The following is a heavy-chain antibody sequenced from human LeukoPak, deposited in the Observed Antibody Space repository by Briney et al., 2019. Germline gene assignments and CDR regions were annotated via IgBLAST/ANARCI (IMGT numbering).Heavy chain of an antibody. D-gene: IGHD4-11*01. J-gene: IGHJ4*02. V-gene: IGHV3-7*01. CDR2: IKQDESEK. Sequence: GGSLRLSCAASGLTFSTYWMSWVRQAPGKGLEWVANIKQDESEKYYVDSVKGRFTISRDNAKNSLYLQMNSLRAEDTAVYYCARGSSVTANNFDYWGQGTLVTVSS. CDR1: GLTFSTYW. CDR3: ARGSSVTANNFDY.